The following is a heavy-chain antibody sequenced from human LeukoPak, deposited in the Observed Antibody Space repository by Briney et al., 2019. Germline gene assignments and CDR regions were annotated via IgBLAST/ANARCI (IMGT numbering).Heavy chain of an antibody. V-gene: IGHV3-7*01. CDR3: AREASDYYDSSGGFDY. J-gene: IGHJ4*02. CDR1: RFTFSSYW. CDR2: IKQDGSDK. Sequence: GGSLRLSCAASRFTFSSYWMSWVRQAPGKGLEWVANIKQDGSDKYYVDSVKGRFTMSRDNAKNSLYLQMNSLRDEDTAVYYCAREASDYYDSSGGFDYWGQGTLVTVSS. D-gene: IGHD3-22*01.